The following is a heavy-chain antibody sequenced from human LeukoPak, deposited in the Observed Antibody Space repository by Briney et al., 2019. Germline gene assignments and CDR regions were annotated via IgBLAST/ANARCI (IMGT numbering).Heavy chain of an antibody. V-gene: IGHV3-48*01. Sequence: GGSLRLSCAASGFTFNAFGMNWVRQAPGKGLEWVSYIGTTSGAIYYADSVKGRFTISRDSAKNSLYLQMNSLRAEDTAVYYCARDQQDIVVVVAATLESPDAFDIWGQGTMVTVSS. D-gene: IGHD2-15*01. CDR1: GFTFNAFG. CDR2: IGTTSGAI. J-gene: IGHJ3*02. CDR3: ARDQQDIVVVVAATLESPDAFDI.